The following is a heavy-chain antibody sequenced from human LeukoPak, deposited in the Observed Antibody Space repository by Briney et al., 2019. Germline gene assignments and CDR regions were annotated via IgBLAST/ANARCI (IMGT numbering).Heavy chain of an antibody. Sequence: GGSLRLSCAASGFTFSSYAMSWVRRAPGKGLEWVSTISGSGGSTYYADSVKGRFTISRDKSNNTLYLQMNSLRAEDTALYYCAKDLALLHSASYSAFDYWGQGTLVTVSS. CDR3: AKDLALLHSASYSAFDY. CDR2: ISGSGGST. V-gene: IGHV3-23*01. J-gene: IGHJ4*02. D-gene: IGHD1-26*01. CDR1: GFTFSSYA.